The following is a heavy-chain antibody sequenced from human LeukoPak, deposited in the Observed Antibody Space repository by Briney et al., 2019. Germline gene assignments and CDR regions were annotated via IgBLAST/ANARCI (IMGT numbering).Heavy chain of an antibody. CDR2: ISSSSSYI. Sequence: GSLRLSCAASEFTFSTYSMNWVRQAPGKGLEWVSSISSSSSYIYYADSVKGRFTISRDNAKNSLYLQMNSLGAEDTAVYYCARGENNYGYYYFDYWGQGTLVTVSS. J-gene: IGHJ4*02. CDR1: EFTFSTYS. D-gene: IGHD5-18*01. V-gene: IGHV3-21*01. CDR3: ARGENNYGYYYFDY.